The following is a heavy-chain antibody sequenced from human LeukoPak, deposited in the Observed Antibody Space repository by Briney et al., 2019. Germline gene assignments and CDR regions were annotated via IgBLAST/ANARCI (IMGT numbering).Heavy chain of an antibody. V-gene: IGHV3-7*01. Sequence: GGSLRLSCATSGFTFSSYAMNWVRQAPGKGLELVANIKQDGSEKYYVDSVKGRFTISRDNAKNSLYLQMNSLRAEDTAVYYCARDRRRYSGRSGDYFDYWGQGTLVTVSS. CDR1: GFTFSSYA. CDR2: IKQDGSEK. D-gene: IGHD6-13*01. CDR3: ARDRRRYSGRSGDYFDY. J-gene: IGHJ4*02.